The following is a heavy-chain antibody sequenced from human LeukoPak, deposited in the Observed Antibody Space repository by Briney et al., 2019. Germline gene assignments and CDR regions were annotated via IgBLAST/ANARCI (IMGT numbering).Heavy chain of an antibody. D-gene: IGHD3-10*01. J-gene: IGHJ4*02. CDR3: ARAPGGFGESLFDY. V-gene: IGHV3-30*02. CDR2: IRYDGSNK. CDR1: GFTFSSYG. Sequence: GGSLRLSCAASGFTFSSYGMHWGRQAPGKGLEWVAFIRYDGSNKYYADSVKGRFTISRDNAKNSLYLQMNSLRAEDTAVYYCARAPGGFGESLFDYWGQGTLVTVSS.